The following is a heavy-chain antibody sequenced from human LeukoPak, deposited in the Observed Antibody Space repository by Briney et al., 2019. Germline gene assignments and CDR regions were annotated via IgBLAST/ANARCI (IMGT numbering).Heavy chain of an antibody. CDR3: ARKSDYDSSGYHNWFDL. Sequence: GGSLRLSCAASGFTFSTYVMNWFRQAPGKGLEWVSYISGSSSTIYFADSVKGRFTISRDNAKNSLYLQMNSLRDEDTAVYYCARKSDYDSSGYHNWFDLWGQGTLVTVSS. D-gene: IGHD3-22*01. CDR2: ISGSSSTI. CDR1: GFTFSTYV. V-gene: IGHV3-48*02. J-gene: IGHJ5*02.